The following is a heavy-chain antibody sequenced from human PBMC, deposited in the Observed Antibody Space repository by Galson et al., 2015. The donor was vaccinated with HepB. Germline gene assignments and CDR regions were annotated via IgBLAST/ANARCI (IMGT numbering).Heavy chain of an antibody. CDR1: GYSFSIYY. D-gene: IGHD2-2*01. CDR2: IYPGDSGT. J-gene: IGHJ4*02. CDR3: ARQVGTSDWYFDY. V-gene: IGHV5-51*01. Sequence: QSGAEVKKPGESLKISCKASGYSFSIYYIGWVRQMPGKGLEWMGIIYPGDSGTRYSPSFEGQVTMSADKSISTAYLQWSSLKASDTAMYYCARQVGTSDWYFDYWGQGTLVIVSS.